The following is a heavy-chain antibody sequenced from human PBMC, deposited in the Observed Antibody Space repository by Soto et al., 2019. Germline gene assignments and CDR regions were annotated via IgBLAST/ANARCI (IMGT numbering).Heavy chain of an antibody. Sequence: EVQLLESGGGLVQPGGSLRLSCAASGFTFSSYAMSWVRQAPGKGLEWVSAISGSGGSTYYADSVKGRFTISRDNSNNSRYLQMNTLTTKDTAVYYCAKDTYVAYGSGYYWGQGTLVTVSS. V-gene: IGHV3-23*01. CDR1: GFTFSSYA. CDR2: ISGSGGST. CDR3: AKDTYVAYGSGYY. D-gene: IGHD3-10*01. J-gene: IGHJ4*02.